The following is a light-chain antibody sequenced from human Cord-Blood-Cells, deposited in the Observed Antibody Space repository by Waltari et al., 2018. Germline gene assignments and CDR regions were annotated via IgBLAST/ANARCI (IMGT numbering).Light chain of an antibody. Sequence: QSALTQPASVSGSPGQSITISCTGTSSDVGRYNLVSWYQQHPGKAPKHMIYEGSKRPSGVSNRISGSKSGNTASRTISGLQAEDEADYYCCSYAGSSWVFGGGTKLTVL. CDR1: SSDVGRYNL. J-gene: IGLJ3*02. CDR2: EGS. CDR3: CSYAGSSWV. V-gene: IGLV2-23*01.